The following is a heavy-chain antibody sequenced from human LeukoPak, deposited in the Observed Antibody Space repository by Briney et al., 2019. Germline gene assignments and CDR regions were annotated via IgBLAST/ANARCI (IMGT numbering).Heavy chain of an antibody. D-gene: IGHD4-23*01. CDR1: GGYIITSGHS. CDR3: ARERSSSGGHNWFDP. J-gene: IGHJ5*02. Sequence: SETLSLTCTVSGGYIITSGHSWGWLRQPPGKGLEWIGSVYYTGVTSTNPFFRSRMSISVDTSKNQFSLNLTSVTAADAAVYYCARERSSSGGHNWFDPWGQGTLVTVSS. CDR2: VYYTGVT. V-gene: IGHV4-39*07.